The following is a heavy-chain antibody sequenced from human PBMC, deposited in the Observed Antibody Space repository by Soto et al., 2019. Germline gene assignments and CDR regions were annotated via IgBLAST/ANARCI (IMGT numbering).Heavy chain of an antibody. D-gene: IGHD3-3*01. CDR1: GFTFGDYA. CDR2: IRSKAYGGTT. Sequence: GGSLRLSCTASGFTFGDYAMSWFRQAPGKGLEWVGFIRSKAYGGTTEYAASVKGRFTISRDDSKSIAYLQMNSLKTEDTAVYYCTREMGIFGVVTYYYYYMDVWGKGTTVTVSS. J-gene: IGHJ6*03. V-gene: IGHV3-49*03. CDR3: TREMGIFGVVTYYYYYMDV.